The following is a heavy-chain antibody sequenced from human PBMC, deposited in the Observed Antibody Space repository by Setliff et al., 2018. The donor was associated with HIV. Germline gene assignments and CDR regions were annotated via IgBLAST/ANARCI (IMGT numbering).Heavy chain of an antibody. D-gene: IGHD3-22*01. CDR2: ISGSGGST. Sequence: AGGSLRLSCAASGFTFSSYAMSGVRQGPGKGLEWVSAISGSGGSTYYADSVKGRFTISRDNSKNTLYLQMNSLRAEDTAVYYCAKDLWGKVVITDFDAFDIWGQGTMVTVSS. CDR3: AKDLWGKVVITDFDAFDI. J-gene: IGHJ3*02. V-gene: IGHV3-23*01. CDR1: GFTFSSYA.